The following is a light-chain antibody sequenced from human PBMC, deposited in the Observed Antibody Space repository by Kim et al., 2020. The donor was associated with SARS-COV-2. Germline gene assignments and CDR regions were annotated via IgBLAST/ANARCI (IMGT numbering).Light chain of an antibody. Sequence: SPGERATLSCRASHRISSNYLAWYQQKPGQGPRLLIYGASSRATGIPDRFSGSGSGTDFTLTISRLEPEDFAVFYCQQYGSSPLTFGGGTKVDIK. V-gene: IGKV3-20*01. CDR2: GAS. J-gene: IGKJ4*01. CDR3: QQYGSSPLT. CDR1: HRISSNY.